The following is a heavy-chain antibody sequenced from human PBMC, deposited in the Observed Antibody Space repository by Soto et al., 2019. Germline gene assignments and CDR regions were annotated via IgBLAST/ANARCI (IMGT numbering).Heavy chain of an antibody. D-gene: IGHD3-10*01. CDR2: IIPIFGNA. Sequence: QVQLVQSGAEVKKPGSSVKVSCKASGGTFSSYAISWVRQAPGQGLEWMGGIIPIFGNADYAQKFQGRVTLTASESTSTADMELSSLRSEDTAVYYCALHYGSGSNYYYYGMDVWGQGTTVTVSS. J-gene: IGHJ6*02. CDR1: GGTFSSYA. CDR3: ALHYGSGSNYYYYGMDV. V-gene: IGHV1-69*12.